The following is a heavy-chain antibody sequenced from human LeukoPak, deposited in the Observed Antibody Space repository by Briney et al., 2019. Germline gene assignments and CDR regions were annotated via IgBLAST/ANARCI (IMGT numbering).Heavy chain of an antibody. V-gene: IGHV3-73*01. CDR1: GFTFSGSA. J-gene: IGHJ4*02. D-gene: IGHD4-17*01. Sequence: GGSLRLSCAASGFTFSGSAMHWVRQASGKGLEWVGRIRRKANSYATAYAASVKGRFTISRDDSKNTAYPQMNSLKTEDTAVYYCTRPLISDYGDYVNYWGQGTLVTVSS. CDR3: TRPLISDYGDYVNY. CDR2: IRRKANSYAT.